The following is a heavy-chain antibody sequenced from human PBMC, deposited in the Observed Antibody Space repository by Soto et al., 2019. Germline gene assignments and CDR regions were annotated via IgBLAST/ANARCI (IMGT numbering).Heavy chain of an antibody. CDR2: ISGSGGST. D-gene: IGHD3-9*01. V-gene: IGHV3-23*01. CDR3: AKGFMDFALDYDILTGYWPNFDY. Sequence: PGGSLRLSCAASGFTFSSYAMSWVRQAPGKGLEWVSAISGSGGSTYYADSVKGRFTISRDNSKNTLYLQMNSLRAEDTAVYYCAKGFMDFALDYDILTGYWPNFDYWGQGTLVTVSS. CDR1: GFTFSSYA. J-gene: IGHJ4*02.